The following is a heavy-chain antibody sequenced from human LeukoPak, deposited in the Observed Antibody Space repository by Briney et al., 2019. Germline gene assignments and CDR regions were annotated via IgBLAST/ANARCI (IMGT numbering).Heavy chain of an antibody. CDR1: GVSISSSYSY. CDR2: IYYTGNT. CDR3: ARSVHISAPFDV. Sequence: SETLSLTCTVSGVSISSSYSYWGWIRQPPGMGLEWIGSIYYTGNTYYNASLKSQVSISIDTSKNQFSLKLNSVTAADTAVYYCARSVHISAPFDVWGQGTLVTVSS. V-gene: IGHV4-39*01. J-gene: IGHJ4*02. D-gene: IGHD2-21*01.